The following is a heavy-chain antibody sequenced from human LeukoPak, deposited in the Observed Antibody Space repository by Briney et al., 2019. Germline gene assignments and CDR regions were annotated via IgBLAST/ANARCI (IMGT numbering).Heavy chain of an antibody. J-gene: IGHJ4*02. CDR3: ARVGYDFWSGYHIGVDY. Sequence: GESLKISCKGSGYSFTSYWIGWVRQMPGKGLEWMGIIYPGDSDTRYSPSFQGQVTISADKSISTAYLQWSSLKASDTAMYYCARVGYDFWSGYHIGVDYWGQGTLVTVSS. V-gene: IGHV5-51*01. CDR2: IYPGDSDT. CDR1: GYSFTSYW. D-gene: IGHD3-3*01.